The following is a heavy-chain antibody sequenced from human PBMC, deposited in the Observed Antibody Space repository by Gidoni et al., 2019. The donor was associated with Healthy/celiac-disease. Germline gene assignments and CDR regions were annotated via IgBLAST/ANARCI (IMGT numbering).Heavy chain of an antibody. CDR1: GFTFSSYA. Sequence: QVQLVESGGGVVQPGRSLRLSCAASGFTFSSYAMHWVRQAPGKGLEWVAVISYDGSNKYYADSVKGRFTISRDNSKNTLYLQMNSLRAEDTAVYYCARAPDDSSGYYSYYFDYWGQGTLVTVSS. CDR2: ISYDGSNK. CDR3: ARAPDDSSGYYSYYFDY. D-gene: IGHD3-22*01. J-gene: IGHJ4*02. V-gene: IGHV3-30-3*01.